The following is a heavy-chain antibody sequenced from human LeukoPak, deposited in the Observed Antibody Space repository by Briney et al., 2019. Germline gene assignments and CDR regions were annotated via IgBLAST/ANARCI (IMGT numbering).Heavy chain of an antibody. D-gene: IGHD5-12*01. J-gene: IGHJ4*02. V-gene: IGHV3-30*04. CDR2: ISYDGSNE. Sequence: PGRSLRLSCAASEFTFSGYAMHWVRQAPGKGLEWVAVISYDGSNEYYADSVKGRFTISRDNSRNTLYLQMSSLRADDTAIYYCAREIVAAIGFDYWGQGTLVTVSS. CDR3: AREIVAAIGFDY. CDR1: EFTFSGYA.